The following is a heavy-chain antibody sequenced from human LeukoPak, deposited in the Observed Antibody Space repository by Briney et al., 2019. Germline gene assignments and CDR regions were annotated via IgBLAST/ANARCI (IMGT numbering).Heavy chain of an antibody. V-gene: IGHV4-34*01. Sequence: PSETLSLTCAVYGGSFSGYYWSWIRQPPGKGLEWIGEINHSGSTNYNPSLKSRVTISVDTSKNQFSLKLSSVTAADTPVYYCARGRARGVYFDYWGQGTLVTVSS. J-gene: IGHJ4*02. CDR2: INHSGST. CDR3: ARGRARGVYFDY. D-gene: IGHD3-10*01. CDR1: GGSFSGYY.